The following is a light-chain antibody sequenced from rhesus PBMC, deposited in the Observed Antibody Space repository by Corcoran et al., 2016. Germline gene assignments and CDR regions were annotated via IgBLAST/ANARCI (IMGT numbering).Light chain of an antibody. CDR2: EVS. V-gene: IGLV2-32*02. CDR1: SSDIGNYNY. Sequence: QAALTQPRSVSGSPGQSVTISCTGTSSDIGNYNYVSWYQQHPVTAPKVIIYEVSKRPAGGSDRFSGAKSGNTASLPIAGLQAEDEADYYCSSYAGSDTYIFGSGTRLSVL. J-gene: IGLJ1*01. CDR3: SSYAGSDTYI.